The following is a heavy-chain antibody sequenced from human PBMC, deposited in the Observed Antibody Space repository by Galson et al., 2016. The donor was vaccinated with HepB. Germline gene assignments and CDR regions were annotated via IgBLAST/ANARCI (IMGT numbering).Heavy chain of an antibody. CDR1: GDSITRGGYY. CDR2: ISYSGSA. J-gene: IGHJ5*02. Sequence: TLSLTCIVSGDSITRGGYYWSWIRQHPGKGLEWIGHISYSGSASYNPSLKSRIIISLDTSKNQFTLKMTSVTAAGAAVYFCARYSGSDYGRFDPWGQGTVVTVSS. D-gene: IGHD1-26*01. V-gene: IGHV4-31*03. CDR3: ARYSGSDYGRFDP.